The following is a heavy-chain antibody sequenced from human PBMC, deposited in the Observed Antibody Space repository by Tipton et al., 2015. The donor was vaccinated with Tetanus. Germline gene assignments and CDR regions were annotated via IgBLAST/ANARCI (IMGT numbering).Heavy chain of an antibody. J-gene: IGHJ4*02. CDR3: ARANYNFPKKGPFDS. CDR1: RGSINSGTFY. CDR2: ISYSGST. D-gene: IGHD3-3*01. Sequence: TLSLTCTVSRGSINSGTFYWDWIRQPPGKGLEWIGNISYSGSTNSNYALKSRITISRDTSKNQISLKLTSVTAADTAVYYCARANYNFPKKGPFDSWGQGTLVIVSS. V-gene: IGHV4-61*01.